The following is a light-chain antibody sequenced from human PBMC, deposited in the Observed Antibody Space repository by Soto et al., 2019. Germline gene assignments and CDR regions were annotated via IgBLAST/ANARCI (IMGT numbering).Light chain of an antibody. CDR3: QLRNNWT. Sequence: EIVLTQSPATLSLSPGERATLSCRASQSVSTYLAWYQQKPGQAPRLLIYDASNRATGIPARFSGSGSGTDFTLTISSLESEDFAVYYCQLRNNWTFGQGTRVETK. J-gene: IGKJ1*01. CDR1: QSVSTY. V-gene: IGKV3-11*01. CDR2: DAS.